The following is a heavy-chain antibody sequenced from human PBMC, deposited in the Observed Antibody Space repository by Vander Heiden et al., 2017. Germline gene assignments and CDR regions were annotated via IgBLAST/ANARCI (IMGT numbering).Heavy chain of an antibody. V-gene: IGHV3-23*01. J-gene: IGHJ4*02. CDR3: AKVGADYVWGSYGDY. CDR1: GFTFSGYA. Sequence: EVQLLESGGGLVQPGGSLRLSCAASGFTFSGYAMSCVRQAPGKGLEWVSAMSGSGGSTYYADSVKGRFTISRDNSKNTLYLQMNSLRAEDTAVYYCAKVGADYVWGSYGDYWGQGTLVTVSS. D-gene: IGHD3-16*01. CDR2: MSGSGGST.